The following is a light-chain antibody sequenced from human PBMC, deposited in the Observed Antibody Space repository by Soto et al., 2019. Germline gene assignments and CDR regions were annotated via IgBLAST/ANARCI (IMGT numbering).Light chain of an antibody. V-gene: IGKV3-20*01. Sequence: EIVLTQSPGTLSLSPGERATLSCRASQSVSSYYLAWYQQKPGQAPRLLIYSASSRATGIPERFSGSGSGKDFTLTISRLEPEDFTVYYCQQHGASPSITVGQGTRLEIK. CDR1: QSVSSYY. CDR3: QQHGASPSIT. J-gene: IGKJ5*01. CDR2: SAS.